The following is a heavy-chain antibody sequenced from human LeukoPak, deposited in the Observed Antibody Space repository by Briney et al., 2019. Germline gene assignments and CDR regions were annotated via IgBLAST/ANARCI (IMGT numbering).Heavy chain of an antibody. CDR3: ASTRRGVIDY. CDR2: ISFDGNNE. V-gene: IGHV3-30-3*02. CDR1: RFTLSNYA. Sequence: GGSLRLSCAPSRFTLSNYAMHGVRQAPGKGLEWLAVISFDGNNEYYADSVKGRFTISRDNSKNTLYLQMNSLRGEDADVYYCASTRRGVIDYWGQGTLVTVSS. D-gene: IGHD3-10*01. J-gene: IGHJ4*02.